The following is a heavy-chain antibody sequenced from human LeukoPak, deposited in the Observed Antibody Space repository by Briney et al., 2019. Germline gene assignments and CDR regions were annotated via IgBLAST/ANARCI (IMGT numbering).Heavy chain of an antibody. D-gene: IGHD3-22*01. J-gene: IGHJ4*02. CDR1: GLRFGSYA. Sequence: GGALRLSCAASGLRFGSYAMHWVRQAPGKGLEWVAIISYDGSNKYYADSVKGRLTISRDNSKNTLYLEVNSMRVEDTAVYYCAKLGFDSSGSHTLFDLWGQGTLVTVSS. CDR3: AKLGFDSSGSHTLFDL. V-gene: IGHV3-30*18. CDR2: ISYDGSNK.